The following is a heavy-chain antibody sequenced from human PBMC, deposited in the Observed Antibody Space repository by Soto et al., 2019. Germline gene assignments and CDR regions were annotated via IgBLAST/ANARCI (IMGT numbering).Heavy chain of an antibody. V-gene: IGHV3-23*01. CDR2: ISGSGGST. J-gene: IGHJ3*02. CDR3: AKWQRASSGHGGAFDI. Sequence: EVQLLESGGGLVQPGGSLRLSCAASGFTFSSYAMSWVRQAPGKGLEWVSAISGSGGSTYYAVSVKGRFTISRDNSKNTLYLQMNSLRAEDTAVYYCAKWQRASSGHGGAFDIWGQGTMVTVSS. D-gene: IGHD3-10*01. CDR1: GFTFSSYA.